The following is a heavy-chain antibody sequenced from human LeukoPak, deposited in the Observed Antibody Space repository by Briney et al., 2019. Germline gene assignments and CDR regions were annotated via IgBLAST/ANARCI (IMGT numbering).Heavy chain of an antibody. CDR3: AREPHELYLDY. J-gene: IGHJ4*02. Sequence: SQTLSLTCSVSGGSISSDFYQWSWIRQAAGKRLEWIGRIYATGTALYNPSLRSRVTISIDTSKNQFSLKVNSVTAADTAVYYCAREPHELYLDYWGQGTLVTVSS. V-gene: IGHV4-61*02. D-gene: IGHD3-10*01. CDR2: IYATGTA. CDR1: GGSISSDFYQ.